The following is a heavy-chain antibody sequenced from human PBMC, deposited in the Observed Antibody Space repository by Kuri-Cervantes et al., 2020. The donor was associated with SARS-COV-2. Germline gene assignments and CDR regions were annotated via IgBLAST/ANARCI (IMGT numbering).Heavy chain of an antibody. CDR2: IWYDGSNK. Sequence: GESLKISCAASEFTFSSYGMHWVRQAPGKGLEWVAVIWYDGSNKYYADSVKGRFTISRDNSKNTLYLQMNSLRAEDTAVYYCAREGVVGATTYYYYGMDVWGQGTTVTVSS. CDR1: EFTFSSYG. V-gene: IGHV3-33*01. J-gene: IGHJ6*02. D-gene: IGHD1-26*01. CDR3: AREGVVGATTYYYYGMDV.